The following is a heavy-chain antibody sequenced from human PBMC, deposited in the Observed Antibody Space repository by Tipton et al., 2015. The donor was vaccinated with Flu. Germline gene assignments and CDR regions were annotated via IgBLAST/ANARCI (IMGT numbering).Heavy chain of an antibody. D-gene: IGHD3-22*01. V-gene: IGHV1-69*01. Sequence: QLVQSGAEVKKPGSSVKVSCKASGGIFRSYAISWVRQAPGQGLEWMGGITGVFGTTKYAQKFQGRLTLTADESTTTVYMQLSSLRPDDTARYYCLGSGGYVMIANYFSYRGQGTLVPVSS. CDR1: GGIFRSYA. J-gene: IGHJ4*02. CDR3: LGSGGYVMIANYFSY. CDR2: ITGVFGTT.